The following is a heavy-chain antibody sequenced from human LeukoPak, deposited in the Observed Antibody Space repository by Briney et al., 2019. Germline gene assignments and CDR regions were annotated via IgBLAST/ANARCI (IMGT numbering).Heavy chain of an antibody. J-gene: IGHJ4*02. Sequence: GGSLRLFCAASGFTFSSYGMHWVRQAPGKGLEWVAVISYDGSNKYYADSVKGRFTISRDNSKNTLYLQMNSLRAEDTAVYYCSGVYYYDSSGYFDYWGQGTLVTVSS. CDR1: GFTFSSYG. CDR3: SGVYYYDSSGYFDY. V-gene: IGHV3-30*03. D-gene: IGHD3-22*01. CDR2: ISYDGSNK.